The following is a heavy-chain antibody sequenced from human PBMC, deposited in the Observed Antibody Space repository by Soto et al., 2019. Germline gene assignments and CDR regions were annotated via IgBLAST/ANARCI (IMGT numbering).Heavy chain of an antibody. D-gene: IGHD6-13*01. CDR1: GFTFRSFT. Sequence: GGSLRLSCAASGFTFRSFTMNWVRQAPGKGLEWVSTISSNSAYIYYTDALRGRFTISRDNAKNSLHLQMNSLRAEDTAVYYFTRDASRDSSARGWFDPWGPGTLVTVSS. J-gene: IGHJ5*02. V-gene: IGHV3-21*01. CDR2: ISSNSAYI. CDR3: TRDASRDSSARGWFDP.